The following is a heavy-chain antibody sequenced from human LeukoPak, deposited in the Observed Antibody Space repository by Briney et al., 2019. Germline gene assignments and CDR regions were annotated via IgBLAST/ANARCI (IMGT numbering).Heavy chain of an antibody. D-gene: IGHD3-16*01. J-gene: IGHJ4*02. Sequence: GGSLRLSCAASGFTFSSYEMNWVRQAPGKGLEWVSYISSSGSTIYYADSVKGRFTISRDNAKNSLYLQMNSLRAEDTAVYYCTRVWGGDIDYWGQGTLVTVSS. CDR1: GFTFSSYE. CDR3: TRVWGGDIDY. V-gene: IGHV3-48*03. CDR2: ISSSGSTI.